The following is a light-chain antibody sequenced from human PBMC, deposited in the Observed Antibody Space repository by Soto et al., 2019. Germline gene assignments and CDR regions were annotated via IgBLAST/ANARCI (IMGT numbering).Light chain of an antibody. Sequence: EIVLTQSPATLSLSPGERATLSCRASQSVSSYLAWYQQKPGQAPRLLIYDSSNSATGIPARFSGSGSGTDFSLTISSLEPEDFAVYYCQQRRNWPPWTFGHGTKVEIK. CDR2: DSS. V-gene: IGKV3-11*01. J-gene: IGKJ1*01. CDR3: QQRRNWPPWT. CDR1: QSVSSY.